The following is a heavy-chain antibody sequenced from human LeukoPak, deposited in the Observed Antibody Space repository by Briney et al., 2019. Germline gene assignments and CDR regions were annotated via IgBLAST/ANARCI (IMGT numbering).Heavy chain of an antibody. Sequence: GGSLRLSCAASGFTFSSYAMSWVRQAPGKGLERVAVISYDGSNKYYADSVKGRFTISRDNSKNTLYLQMNSLRAEDTAVYYCARGGIGDSSGYYFLNYWGQGTLVTVSS. D-gene: IGHD3-22*01. CDR2: ISYDGSNK. J-gene: IGHJ4*02. CDR3: ARGGIGDSSGYYFLNY. CDR1: GFTFSSYA. V-gene: IGHV3-30-3*01.